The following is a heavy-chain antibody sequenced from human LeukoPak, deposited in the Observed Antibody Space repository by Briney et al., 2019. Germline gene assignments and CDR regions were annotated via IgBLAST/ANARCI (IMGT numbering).Heavy chain of an antibody. V-gene: IGHV3-48*02. CDR2: SNTDGTI. Sequence: GGSLRLSCAASGFTFSYYSMNWVRQAPGKGLEWISYSNTDGTISYADSVKGRLTISRDNAENSLYLQMNSLRDEDTAVYFCVRDRDYAFDFWGQGTMVTVSS. CDR3: VRDRDYAFDF. J-gene: IGHJ3*01. CDR1: GFTFSYYS.